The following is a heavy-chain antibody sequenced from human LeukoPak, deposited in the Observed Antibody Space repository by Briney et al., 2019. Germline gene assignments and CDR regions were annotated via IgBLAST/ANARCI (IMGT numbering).Heavy chain of an antibody. V-gene: IGHV4-34*01. CDR3: SRGRDQSKTGDY. Sequence: SETLSLTCAVYDGSSGYYWSWIRQPPGKGLEWIGEIHPSGITNFNPSLKSRASISADTSKNQFSLKLTSVTAADTALYYCSRGRDQSKTGDYWGQGTLVTVSS. J-gene: IGHJ4*02. CDR1: DGSSGYY. CDR2: IHPSGIT. D-gene: IGHD2-2*01.